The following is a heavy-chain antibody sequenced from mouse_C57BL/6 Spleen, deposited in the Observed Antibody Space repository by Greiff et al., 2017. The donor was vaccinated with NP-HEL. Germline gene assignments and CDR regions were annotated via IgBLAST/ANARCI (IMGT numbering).Heavy chain of an antibody. V-gene: IGHV1-69*01. CDR1: GYTFTSYW. J-gene: IGHJ1*03. D-gene: IGHD4-1*01. CDR2: IDPSDSYT. CDR3: AITGTDFDV. Sequence: QVHVKQPGAELVMPGASVKLSCKASGYTFTSYWMHWVKQRPGQGLEWIGEIDPSDSYTNYNQKFKGKSTLTVDKSSSTAYIQLSSLTSEDSAVYYCAITGTDFDVWGTGTTVTVSS.